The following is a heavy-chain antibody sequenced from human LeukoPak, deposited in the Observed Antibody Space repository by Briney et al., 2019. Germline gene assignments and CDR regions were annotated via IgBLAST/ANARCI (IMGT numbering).Heavy chain of an antibody. CDR2: IYPRDSDT. V-gene: IGHV5-51*01. J-gene: IGHJ1*01. CDR3: ARQYCGGDCSIRYFQH. D-gene: IGHD2-21*02. Sequence: GASLKISCKGSGYSFTSYWIGWVRQMPGEGLEWRGIIYPRDSDTTYSPSFHGQVTTSADKSISTAYLQWSSLKASDTAMYYCARQYCGGDCSIRYFQHWGQGTLVTVSS. CDR1: GYSFTSYW.